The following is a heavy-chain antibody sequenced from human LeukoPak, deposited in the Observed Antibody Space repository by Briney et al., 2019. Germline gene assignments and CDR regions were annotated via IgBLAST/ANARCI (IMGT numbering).Heavy chain of an antibody. V-gene: IGHV3-9*01. Sequence: GRSLRLSCAASGFTFDDYAMHWVRQAPGKGLEWVAGIGWNIGSIGYADSVKGRFTISRDNAKKSLYLQMNSLRPEDTALYYCAKSGGRRGAPLGYRGQGTLVTVSS. J-gene: IGHJ4*02. D-gene: IGHD1-26*01. CDR1: GFTFDDYA. CDR3: AKSGGRRGAPLGY. CDR2: IGWNIGSI.